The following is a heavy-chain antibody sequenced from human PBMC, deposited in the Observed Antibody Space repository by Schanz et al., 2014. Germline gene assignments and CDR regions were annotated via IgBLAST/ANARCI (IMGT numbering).Heavy chain of an antibody. J-gene: IGHJ4*02. V-gene: IGHV1-18*01. Sequence: QVQLVQSGAEVKKPGASVKVSCKASGYTFTSHGISWVRQAPGQGLEWMGWISAYNGNTNYAQKLQGRVTMTTDTSTTTAYMELSGLRSEDTAVYYCARDRLECGAECYSVEVFEIWGQGTLVTVSS. CDR2: ISAYNGNT. D-gene: IGHD2-21*01. CDR1: GYTFTSHG. CDR3: ARDRLECGAECYSVEVFEI.